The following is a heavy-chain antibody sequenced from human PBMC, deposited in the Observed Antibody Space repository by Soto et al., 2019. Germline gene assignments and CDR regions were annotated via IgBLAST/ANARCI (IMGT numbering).Heavy chain of an antibody. Sequence: GGSLRLSCAASGFTFSSYGMHWVRQAPGKGLEWVAVISYDGSNKYYADSVKGRFTISRDNSKNTLYLQMNSLRAEDTAVYYCAKEASRSRHYGMDVWGQGTTLTVSS. J-gene: IGHJ6*02. CDR2: ISYDGSNK. CDR1: GFTFSSYG. D-gene: IGHD6-6*01. V-gene: IGHV3-30*18. CDR3: AKEASRSRHYGMDV.